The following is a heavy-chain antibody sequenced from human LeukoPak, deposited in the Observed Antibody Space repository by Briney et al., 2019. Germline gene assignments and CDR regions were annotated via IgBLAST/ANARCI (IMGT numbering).Heavy chain of an antibody. CDR1: GGSFSVYY. Sequence: SETLSLTCAVYGGSFSVYYWSWIRQPPGKELEWIGEINRSGSTNYNPSLKSRVTISVDTSKNQFSLKLSSVTAADTTVYYCASKVYGYCSSTSCYGWGQGTLVTVSS. CDR2: INRSGST. D-gene: IGHD2-2*01. V-gene: IGHV4-34*01. J-gene: IGHJ4*02. CDR3: ASKVYGYCSSTSCYG.